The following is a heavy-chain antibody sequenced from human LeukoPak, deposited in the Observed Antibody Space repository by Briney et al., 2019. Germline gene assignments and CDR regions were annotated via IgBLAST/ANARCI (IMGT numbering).Heavy chain of an antibody. J-gene: IGHJ6*03. CDR3: ASFPGAYYYYYMDV. V-gene: IGHV3-21*01. D-gene: IGHD1-26*01. CDR1: GFTFSSYS. Sequence: GGSLRLSCAASGFTFSSYSMNWVRQAPGKGLEWVSSISSSSSYIYYADSVKGRFTISRDNAKNSLYLQMNSLRAEDTAVYYCASFPGAYYYYYMDVWGKGTTVTVSS. CDR2: ISSSSSYI.